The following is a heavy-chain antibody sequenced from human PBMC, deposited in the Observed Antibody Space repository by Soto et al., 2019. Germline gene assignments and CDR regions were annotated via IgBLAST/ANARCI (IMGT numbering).Heavy chain of an antibody. D-gene: IGHD2-8*02. CDR1: GDSSSTYY. J-gene: IGHJ5*02. V-gene: IGHV4-59*01. CDR3: ARSYCADSVSCNWFDP. Sequence: QVQLQESGPGLVKSSEPLSLTCSVSGDSSSTYYWGWIRQPPGKGLEWIGYINYSGRSNHNPSLKSRLSISVDASKNLVSLKLTSVTAADTAVYYCARSYCADSVSCNWFDPWGQGTLVVVSS. CDR2: INYSGRS.